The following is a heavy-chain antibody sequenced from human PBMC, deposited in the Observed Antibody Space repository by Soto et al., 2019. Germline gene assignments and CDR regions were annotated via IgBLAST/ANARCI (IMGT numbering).Heavy chain of an antibody. V-gene: IGHV3-7*01. CDR2: IKQDGSEK. CDR1: GFTFSSYW. J-gene: IGHJ5*02. D-gene: IGHD6-19*01. CDR3: ARVVSPGGWPPAGWFDP. Sequence: GGSLRLSCAASGFTFSSYWMSWVRQAPGKGLEWVANIKQDGSEKYYVDSVKGRFTISRDNAKNSLYLQMNSLRAEDTAVYYCARVVSPGGWPPAGWFDPWGQGTLVTVYS.